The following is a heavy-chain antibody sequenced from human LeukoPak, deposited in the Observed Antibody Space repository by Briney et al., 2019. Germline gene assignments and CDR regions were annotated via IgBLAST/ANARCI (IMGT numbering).Heavy chain of an antibody. Sequence: ASVKVSCKASGGTFSSYAISWVRQAPGQGLEWTGWINPNSGGTNYAQKFQGRVTITADKSTSTAYMELSSLRSEDTAVYYCARYSSSWYYYFDYWGQGTLVTVSS. CDR3: ARYSSSWYYYFDY. J-gene: IGHJ4*02. CDR1: GGTFSSYA. CDR2: INPNSGGT. V-gene: IGHV1-69*10. D-gene: IGHD6-13*01.